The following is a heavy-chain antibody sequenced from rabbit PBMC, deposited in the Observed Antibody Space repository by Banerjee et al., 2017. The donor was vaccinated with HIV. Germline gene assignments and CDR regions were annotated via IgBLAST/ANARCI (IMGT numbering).Heavy chain of an antibody. D-gene: IGHD6-1*01. CDR3: ANYLNGYVYFDL. Sequence: QEQLVESGGGLVQPEGSLTLTCTASGFSFSSIHYMSWVRQAPGKGLEWIGCIYTGSGSAFYASWAKGRFTISKTSSTTVTLQMTSLTAADTATYFCANYLNGYVYFDLWGPGTLVTVS. CDR2: IYTGSGSA. V-gene: IGHV1S45*01. CDR1: GFSFSSIHY. J-gene: IGHJ4*01.